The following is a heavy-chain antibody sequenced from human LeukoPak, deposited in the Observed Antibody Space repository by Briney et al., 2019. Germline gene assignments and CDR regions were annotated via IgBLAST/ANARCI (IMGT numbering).Heavy chain of an antibody. D-gene: IGHD1-26*01. V-gene: IGHV3-11*01. CDR1: GFTFSDYY. CDR2: ISTRSSAI. J-gene: IGHJ4*02. CDR3: ARRRDSGSLQHFDY. Sequence: GGSLRLSCVASGFTFSDYYMSWIRQAPGKGLEWLSYISTRSSAIYYADSVKGRFTISRDNAKNSLYLQMNSLRAEDTAVYYCARRRDSGSLQHFDYWGQGALATVSS.